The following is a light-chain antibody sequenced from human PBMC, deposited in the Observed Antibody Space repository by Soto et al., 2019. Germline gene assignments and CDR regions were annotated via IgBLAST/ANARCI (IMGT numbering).Light chain of an antibody. Sequence: EIVMAQSPATLSVSPGERATLSCLASQSVSSNLAWYQQKRGQAPRLLIYGASSRATGIPARFSGSGSGTEFTLTISSLQPDDFATYYCQHCNTYPWTFGQGTKVDI. J-gene: IGKJ1*01. V-gene: IGKV3-15*01. CDR3: QHCNTYPWT. CDR1: QSVSSN. CDR2: GAS.